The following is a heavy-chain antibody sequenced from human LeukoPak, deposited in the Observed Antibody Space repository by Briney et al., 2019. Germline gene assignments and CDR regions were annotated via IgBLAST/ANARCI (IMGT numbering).Heavy chain of an antibody. D-gene: IGHD3-10*01. V-gene: IGHV1-18*01. CDR3: ARDSIDGSGTYYNDSPDY. Sequence: ASLKVSCKASGYTFSSYGISWVRQAPGQRLGWRGWISAYNGNTDSAQTLRGRLIMTTDTSTSTAYMELRSLRSDDTAVYYCARDSIDGSGTYYNDSPDYWGQGTLVTVSS. J-gene: IGHJ4*02. CDR1: GYTFSSYG. CDR2: ISAYNGNT.